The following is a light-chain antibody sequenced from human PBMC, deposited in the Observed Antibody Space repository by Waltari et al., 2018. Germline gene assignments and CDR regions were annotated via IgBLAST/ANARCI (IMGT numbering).Light chain of an antibody. CDR1: SRDVGGYNY. CDR2: EVN. V-gene: IGLV2-11*01. Sequence: QSALTQPRSVSGSPGQSVTISCSGTSRDVGGYNYVPWYQQHPGKAPKFIIYEVNKRPSGVPDRFSGSKSGNTASLTISGLQDEDEADYYCYSYADSYTWVFGGGTKLTVL. CDR3: YSYADSYTWV. J-gene: IGLJ3*02.